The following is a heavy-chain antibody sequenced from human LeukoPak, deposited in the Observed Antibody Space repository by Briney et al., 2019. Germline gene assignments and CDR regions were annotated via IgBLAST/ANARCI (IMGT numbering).Heavy chain of an antibody. J-gene: IGHJ6*04. CDR1: GGSFSGYY. D-gene: IGHD2-2*01. CDR3: ARARPGDIVVVPAAIGMDV. Sequence: SETLSLTCAVYGGSFSGYYWSWIRQPPGKGLEWIGEINHSGSTNCNPSLKSRVTISVDTSKNQFSLKLSSVTAADTAVYYCARARPGDIVVVPAAIGMDVWGKGTTVTVSS. CDR2: INHSGST. V-gene: IGHV4-34*01.